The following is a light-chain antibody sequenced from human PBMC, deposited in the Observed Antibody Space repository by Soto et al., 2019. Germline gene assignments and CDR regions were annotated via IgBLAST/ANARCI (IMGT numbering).Light chain of an antibody. CDR1: QSVSSSY. Sequence: EIVLTQSPGTLSLSPGERATLSCRASQSVSSSYLAWYQQKPGEAPRLLIYGASSRATGIPDRFSGSGSGTDFTITISSLEPEDFAVYYCQQYGSSRSTFGQGTKLEIK. CDR3: QQYGSSRST. V-gene: IGKV3-20*01. CDR2: GAS. J-gene: IGKJ2*01.